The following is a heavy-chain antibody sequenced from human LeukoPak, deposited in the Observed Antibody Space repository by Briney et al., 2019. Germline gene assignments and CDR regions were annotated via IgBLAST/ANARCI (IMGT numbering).Heavy chain of an antibody. CDR3: ARDPVYYDFWSGYYSYFDY. Sequence: GGSLRLSCAASGFTFSSYAMSWVRQAPGKGLEWVSAISGSGGSTYYADSVKGRFTISRDNAKNSLYLQMNSLRAEDTAVYYCARDPVYYDFWSGYYSYFDYWGQGTLVTVSS. V-gene: IGHV3-23*01. J-gene: IGHJ4*02. D-gene: IGHD3-3*01. CDR1: GFTFSSYA. CDR2: ISGSGGST.